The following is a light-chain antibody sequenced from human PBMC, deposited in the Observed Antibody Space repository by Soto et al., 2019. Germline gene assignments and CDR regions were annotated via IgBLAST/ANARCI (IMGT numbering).Light chain of an antibody. V-gene: IGKV3-11*01. CDR3: QQRSNWRGT. CDR1: QSVRRKF. Sequence: EIVLTQSPGTLSLSPGERATLSCRASQSVRRKFLAWYQQKPGQAPRLLIYDASNRATGIPARFSGSGSGTDFTLTVSSLEPEDFAVYYGQQRSNWRGTFGQGTRLEIK. CDR2: DAS. J-gene: IGKJ5*01.